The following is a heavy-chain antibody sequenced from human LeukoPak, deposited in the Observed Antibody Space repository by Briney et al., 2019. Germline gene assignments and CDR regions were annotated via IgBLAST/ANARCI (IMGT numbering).Heavy chain of an antibody. Sequence: GGSLRLSCAASGFAFSDYYMSWIRQGPGKGLEWISYISGSGTSTNYADSVKGRFTISRDNAKNSLYLQMNSLTAEDTAVYFCARVGSIVAAGTVDYWGQGTLVTVSS. CDR1: GFAFSDYY. CDR3: ARVGSIVAAGTVDY. V-gene: IGHV3-11*06. CDR2: ISGSGTST. D-gene: IGHD6-13*01. J-gene: IGHJ4*02.